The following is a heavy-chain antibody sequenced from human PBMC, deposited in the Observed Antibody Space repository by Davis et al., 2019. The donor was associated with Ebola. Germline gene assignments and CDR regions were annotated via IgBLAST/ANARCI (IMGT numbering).Heavy chain of an antibody. Sequence: GESLKISCAASGFTFSNYAVHWVRQAPGKGLEWVALISSDGTNRFYADSVQGRFTVSRDNSKNTLFLLMDGVRVEDTAVYYCASRKDEFDYWGQGTLVTVSS. CDR2: ISSDGTNR. D-gene: IGHD1-14*01. J-gene: IGHJ4*02. V-gene: IGHV3-30-3*01. CDR3: ASRKDEFDY. CDR1: GFTFSNYA.